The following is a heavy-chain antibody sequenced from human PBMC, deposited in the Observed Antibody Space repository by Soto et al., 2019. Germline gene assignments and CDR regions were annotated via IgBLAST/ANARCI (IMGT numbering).Heavy chain of an antibody. CDR2: IIPIFGTG. D-gene: IGHD2-21*02. Sequence: QVQLVQSGAEVKKPGSSVKVSCKASGGTFSSYAISWVRQAPGQGLEWMGGIIPIFGTGNYAQKFQGRVTITADESTSTANMELSSLRSEDTAVYYCARAYCGGDCFSQAHYYYYRMGVWGQGTTVTVPS. CDR3: ARAYCGGDCFSQAHYYYYRMGV. CDR1: GGTFSSYA. V-gene: IGHV1-69*01. J-gene: IGHJ6*02.